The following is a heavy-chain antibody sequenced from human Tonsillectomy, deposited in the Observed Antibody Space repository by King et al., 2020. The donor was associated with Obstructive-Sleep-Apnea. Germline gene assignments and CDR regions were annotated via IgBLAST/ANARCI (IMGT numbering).Heavy chain of an antibody. CDR3: ARDRDPPSMIVMWGYFDY. D-gene: IGHD3-22*01. V-gene: IGHV3-11*01. Sequence: VQLVESGGGLVKPGGSLRLSCVASGFTFSDYYMSWIRQAPGKGLEWVSYISGSGSLMYYADSVKGRFTISRDNAKNSLSLQMNSLRAEDTAVYYCARDRDPPSMIVMWGYFDYWGQGTLVTVSS. CDR1: GFTFSDYY. J-gene: IGHJ4*02. CDR2: ISGSGSLM.